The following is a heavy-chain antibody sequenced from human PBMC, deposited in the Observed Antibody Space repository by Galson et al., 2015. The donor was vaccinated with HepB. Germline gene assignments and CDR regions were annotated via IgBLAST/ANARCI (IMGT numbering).Heavy chain of an antibody. CDR3: AKDGIMVANNPYHFHY. Sequence: SLRLSCAASGFNFSDYYMSWIRQAPGKGLEWVSSITSSGGNSYYTDSVKGRFTVSRDNSKNTLLLQLNSLRAEDTAMYFCAKDGIMVANNPYHFHYWGQGTLVTVSS. CDR1: GFNFSDYY. CDR2: ITSSGGNS. V-gene: IGHV3-23*01. J-gene: IGHJ4*02. D-gene: IGHD2-15*01.